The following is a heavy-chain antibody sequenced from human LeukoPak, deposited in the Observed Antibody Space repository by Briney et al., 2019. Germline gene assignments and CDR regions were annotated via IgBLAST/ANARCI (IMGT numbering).Heavy chain of an antibody. J-gene: IGHJ4*02. D-gene: IGHD2/OR15-2a*01. CDR1: GFTFNNYA. CDR2: ISDSGGST. V-gene: IGHV3-23*01. CDR3: VSFYETY. Sequence: GGSLRLSCAASGFTFNNYAMNWVRQTPGKGLEWVSGISDSGGSTYYADSVKGRFTISRDNSRNTLYLQMNSLRAEDTAVYYCVSFYETYWGRGTLVTVSS.